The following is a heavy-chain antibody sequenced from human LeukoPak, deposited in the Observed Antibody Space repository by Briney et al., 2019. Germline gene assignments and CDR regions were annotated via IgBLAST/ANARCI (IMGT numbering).Heavy chain of an antibody. V-gene: IGHV3-7*01. CDR2: IKEDGSEK. J-gene: IGHJ4*02. Sequence: GGSLRLSCAASGFTFSSHRMSWVRQTPGKGLEWVAHIKEDGSEKYYVDSVKGRFTISRDNAKNSLYLQVNSLRSEDTAVYHCARDEVTYWGQGILVTVSS. CDR3: ARDEVTY. CDR1: GFTFSSHR.